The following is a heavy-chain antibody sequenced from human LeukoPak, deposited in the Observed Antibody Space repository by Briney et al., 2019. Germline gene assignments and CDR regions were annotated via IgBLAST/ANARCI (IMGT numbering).Heavy chain of an antibody. D-gene: IGHD3-10*01. Sequence: GGSLRLSCAASGFNFSDYSMHWVRQAPGKGLEWVSCISSSSNYIYYTDSVKGRFTISRDNAKNSLYLQMNSLRAEDTAVYFCARDQYGYYFDYWGQGSLVTVSS. CDR2: ISSSSNYI. CDR1: GFNFSDYS. CDR3: ARDQYGYYFDY. J-gene: IGHJ4*02. V-gene: IGHV3-21*01.